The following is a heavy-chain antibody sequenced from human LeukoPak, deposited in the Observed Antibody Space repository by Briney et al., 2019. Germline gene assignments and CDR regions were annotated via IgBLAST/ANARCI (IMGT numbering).Heavy chain of an antibody. CDR1: GGSISSSSYY. V-gene: IGHV4-61*01. D-gene: IGHD3-22*01. CDR2: IYYSGST. J-gene: IGHJ5*02. CDR3: ARDTYYYDSSGPRFDP. Sequence: SETLSLTCTVSGGSISSSSYYWSWIRQPPGKGLEWIGYIYYSGSTNYNPSLKSRVTISVDTSKNQFSLKLSSVTAADTAVYYCARDTYYYDSSGPRFDPWSQGTLVTVSS.